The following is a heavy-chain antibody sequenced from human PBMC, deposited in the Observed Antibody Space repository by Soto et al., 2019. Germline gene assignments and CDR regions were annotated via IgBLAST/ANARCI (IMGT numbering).Heavy chain of an antibody. D-gene: IGHD6-13*01. J-gene: IGHJ4*02. CDR3: ASLPQQLVDF. V-gene: IGHV3-11*06. CDR1: GFTFSDYY. CDR2: ISNSGTYT. Sequence: QVQLVESGGGLVKPGGSLRLSCAASGFTFSDYYMSWIRKAPGKGLEWVSYISNSGTYTNYADSVKGRFTISRDNAKNSLYLQMNRLTAEDTAVYYCASLPQQLVDFWGQGALVTVSS.